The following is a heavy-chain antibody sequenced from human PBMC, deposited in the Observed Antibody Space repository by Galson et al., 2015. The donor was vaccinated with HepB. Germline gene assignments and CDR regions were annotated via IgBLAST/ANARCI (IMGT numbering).Heavy chain of an antibody. V-gene: IGHV3-23*01. CDR1: GFTFSSYA. Sequence: SLRLSCAASGFTFSSYAMSWVRQAPGKGLEWVSAISGSGGSTYYADSVKGRFTISRDNSKNTLYLQMNSLRAEDTAVYYCAKDGVADTAMEGWGQGTLVTVSS. CDR2: ISGSGGST. J-gene: IGHJ4*02. CDR3: AKDGVADTAMEG. D-gene: IGHD5-18*01.